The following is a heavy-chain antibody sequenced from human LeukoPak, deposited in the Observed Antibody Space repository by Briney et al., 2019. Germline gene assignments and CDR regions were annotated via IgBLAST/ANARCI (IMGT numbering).Heavy chain of an antibody. CDR1: GAFISGSNW. D-gene: IGHD6-13*01. Sequence: PSGTLSLTCAVSGAFISGSNWWSWVRQPPGKGLEWIGEIYHSGNTNYNPSLKSRVTISVDKSKNQFSLKLSSVTAADTAVYYCASASSSWYDAFDVWGQGTMVMVSS. CDR2: IYHSGNT. J-gene: IGHJ3*01. CDR3: ASASSSWYDAFDV. V-gene: IGHV4-4*02.